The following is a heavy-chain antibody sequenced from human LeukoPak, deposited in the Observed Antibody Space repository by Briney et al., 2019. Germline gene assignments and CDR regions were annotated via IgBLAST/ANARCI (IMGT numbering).Heavy chain of an antibody. CDR1: GFTFSSYA. V-gene: IGHV3-30*04. Sequence: GRSLRLSCAASGFTFSSYAMHWVRQAPGKGLEWVAVISYDGSNKYYAGSVKGRFTISRDNSKNTLYLQMNSLRAEDTAVYYCARDNRKVRGGGYFDYWGQGTLVTVSS. CDR3: ARDNRKVRGGGYFDY. J-gene: IGHJ4*02. CDR2: ISYDGSNK. D-gene: IGHD3-10*01.